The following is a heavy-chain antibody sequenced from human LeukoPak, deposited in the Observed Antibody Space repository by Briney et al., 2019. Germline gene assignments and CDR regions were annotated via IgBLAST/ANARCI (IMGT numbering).Heavy chain of an antibody. CDR1: GFTFSDYY. CDR2: ISGSGSTI. Sequence: GGSLRLSCAASGFTFSDYYMSWIRQAPGKGLEWVSYISGSGSTIYYADSVKGRFTISRDNAKNSLYQHMNSVRAEDTAVYYCARDKSVTTIDYWGQGTLVTVSS. CDR3: ARDKSVTTIDY. V-gene: IGHV3-11*01. J-gene: IGHJ4*02. D-gene: IGHD4-17*01.